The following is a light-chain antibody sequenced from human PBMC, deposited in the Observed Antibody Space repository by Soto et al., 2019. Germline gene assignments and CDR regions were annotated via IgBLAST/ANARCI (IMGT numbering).Light chain of an antibody. J-gene: IGKJ1*01. CDR1: EKVLYSSNNKNY. CDR3: QQYYSTPRT. Sequence: DTVISQPPESMAGSLGESATRKCKAREKVLYSSNNKNYLAWYQQKPGQPPKLLIYWASTRESGVPDRFSGSGSGTDFSLTISSLQAEDVAVYYCQQYYSTPRTFGQGTKVDIK. CDR2: WAS. V-gene: IGKV4-1*01.